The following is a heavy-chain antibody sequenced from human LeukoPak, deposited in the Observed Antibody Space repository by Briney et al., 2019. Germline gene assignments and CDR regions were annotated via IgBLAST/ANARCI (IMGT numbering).Heavy chain of an antibody. CDR1: GGSFSGYY. Sequence: SEALSLTCAVYGGSFSGYYWSWIRQPPGKGLEWIGSIYYSGSTYYNPSLKSRVTISVDTSKNQFSLKLNSVTATDTAVYYCARHYGPWGQGTLVTVSS. CDR3: ARHYGP. CDR2: IYYSGST. V-gene: IGHV4-34*01. D-gene: IGHD3-16*01. J-gene: IGHJ4*02.